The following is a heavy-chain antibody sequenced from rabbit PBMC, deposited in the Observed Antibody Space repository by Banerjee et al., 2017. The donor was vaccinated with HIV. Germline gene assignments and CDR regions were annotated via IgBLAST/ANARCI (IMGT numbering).Heavy chain of an antibody. V-gene: IGHV1S40*01. CDR1: GFSFISNP. Sequence: QSLEESGGDLVQPEGSLTLTCTASGFSFISNPVCWVRQAPGKGLEWIACISAGNGGTRYSAGLRIGRFTISTTSATPVTLQMTSLTAADTAAYFCARSGPGTNPYAFYFTLWGQGTLVTVS. CDR2: ISAGNGGTR. D-gene: IGHD6-1*01. J-gene: IGHJ4*01. CDR3: ARSGPGTNPYAFYFTL.